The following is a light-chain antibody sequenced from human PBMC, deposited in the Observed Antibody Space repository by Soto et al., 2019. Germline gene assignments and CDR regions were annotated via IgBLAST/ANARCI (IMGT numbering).Light chain of an antibody. J-gene: IGKJ1*01. CDR1: QSVNTW. CDR3: QQYNSYSRT. Sequence: DIQMTQSPSTLSASVGARVTITCRASQSVNTWLAWYQQKPGKAPVLLIYDASSLKSGVPSRFSGSGSGTEFTLTISSLQPDDFATYYCQQYNSYSRTFGQGTKVDIK. CDR2: DAS. V-gene: IGKV1-5*01.